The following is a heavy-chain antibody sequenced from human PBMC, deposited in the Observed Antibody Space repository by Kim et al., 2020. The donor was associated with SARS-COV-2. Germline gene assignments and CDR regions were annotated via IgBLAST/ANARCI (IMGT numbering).Heavy chain of an antibody. CDR1: GFTFSSDA. CDR2: ISTGGYST. Sequence: GGSLRLSCAASGFTFSSDAMTWVRQAPGKGLEWVSSISTGGYSTYYADPVKGRFIISRDNSKSSLYLQMNSLRAEDTAVYYCVKWSAGSSSWYWGQGTLVTVSS. CDR3: VKWSAGSSSWY. D-gene: IGHD6-13*01. V-gene: IGHV3-23*01. J-gene: IGHJ4*02.